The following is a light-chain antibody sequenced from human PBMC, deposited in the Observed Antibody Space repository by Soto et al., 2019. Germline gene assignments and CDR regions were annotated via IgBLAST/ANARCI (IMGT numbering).Light chain of an antibody. V-gene: IGKV1-33*01. CDR2: DAS. CDR1: QDISNY. J-gene: IGKJ5*01. CDR3: QQYYSYPLT. Sequence: DIQMTQSPSSLSASVGDRVTITCQASQDISNYLNWYQQKPGKAPKLLIYDASNLETGVPSRFSGSGSGTDFTLTISCLQSEDFATYYCQQYYSYPLTFGQGTRLEI.